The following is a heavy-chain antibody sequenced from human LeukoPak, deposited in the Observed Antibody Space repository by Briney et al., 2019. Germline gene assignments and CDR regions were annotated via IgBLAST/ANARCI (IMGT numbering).Heavy chain of an antibody. Sequence: GRSLTLSCVTSGFDFNVYAMHWVRHSPGKGLEWVALLAYDGTNQYYADFVKGRFTISRDNSKNTLYLQMNSLRAEDTAVYYCAKPLAPAGAFDIWGQGTMVTVSS. J-gene: IGHJ3*02. CDR3: AKPLAPAGAFDI. D-gene: IGHD6-19*01. V-gene: IGHV3-30-3*02. CDR2: LAYDGTNQ. CDR1: GFDFNVYA.